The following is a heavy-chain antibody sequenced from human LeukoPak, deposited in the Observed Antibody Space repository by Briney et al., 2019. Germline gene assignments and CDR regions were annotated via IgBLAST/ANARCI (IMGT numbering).Heavy chain of an antibody. D-gene: IGHD1-26*01. CDR2: ISWNSGSI. V-gene: IGHV3-9*01. J-gene: IGHJ3*02. Sequence: GGSLRLSCAASGFTFDDYVMHWVRQAPGKGLEWVSGISWNSGSIGYADSVKGRFTISRDNAKNSLYLQMNSLRAEDTALYYCAKGSWELLSNAFDIWGQGTMVTVSS. CDR3: AKGSWELLSNAFDI. CDR1: GFTFDDYV.